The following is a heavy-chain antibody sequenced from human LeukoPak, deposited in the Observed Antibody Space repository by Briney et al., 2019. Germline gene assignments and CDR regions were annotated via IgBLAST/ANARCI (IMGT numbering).Heavy chain of an antibody. CDR3: ARSNFLYYFDY. D-gene: IGHD4/OR15-4a*01. CDR2: ISSSGSTI. J-gene: IGHJ4*02. Sequence: GGSLRLSCAAPGFTFSSYEMNWVRQAPGKGLQWVSYISSSGSTIYYADSVKGRFTISRDNAKNSLYLQMNSLRAEDTAVYYCARSNFLYYFDYWGQGTLVTVSS. V-gene: IGHV3-48*03. CDR1: GFTFSSYE.